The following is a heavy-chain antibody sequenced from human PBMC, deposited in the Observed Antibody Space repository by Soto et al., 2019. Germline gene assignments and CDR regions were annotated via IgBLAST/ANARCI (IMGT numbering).Heavy chain of an antibody. CDR3: ARDDSGFSGSHYIDYFNY. Sequence: PSETLSLTCTVSGGSISSGFYYWSWIRQHPEKGLEWIAYIYYSGSTYYNPTLKSRLIISVDTSAGTVYMQLSSLTSEDTAVYYCARDDSGFSGSHYIDYFNYWGQGALVTVSS. CDR1: GGSISSGFYY. V-gene: IGHV4-39*02. CDR2: IYYSGST. D-gene: IGHD1-26*01. J-gene: IGHJ4*02.